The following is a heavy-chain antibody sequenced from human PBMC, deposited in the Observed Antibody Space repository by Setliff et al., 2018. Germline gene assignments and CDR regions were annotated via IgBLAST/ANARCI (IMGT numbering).Heavy chain of an antibody. Sequence: SVKVSCKASGGTFSSYAISWVRQAPGQGLEWMGWIIPILGIANYAQKFQGRVTITADKSTSTAYMELSSLRSEDTAVYYCARDLDYYGSWSYFVYWGQGTLVTVSS. CDR3: ARDLDYYGSWSYFVY. V-gene: IGHV1-69*10. D-gene: IGHD3-10*01. CDR2: IIPILGIA. CDR1: GGTFSSYA. J-gene: IGHJ4*02.